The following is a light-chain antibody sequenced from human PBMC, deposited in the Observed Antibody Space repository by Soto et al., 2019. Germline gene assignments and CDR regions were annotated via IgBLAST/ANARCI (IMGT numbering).Light chain of an antibody. CDR1: QDISTN. V-gene: IGKV3-15*01. CDR2: GAS. CDR3: QQYDNWLRT. Sequence: EIVMTQSPATLSVSPGERATLSCRASQDISTNLAWYQQKPGQAPRLLIYGASTRATGSPARFSGSGSGTEFTLTISSLQSEDFAVYYCQQYDNWLRTFGQGTKV. J-gene: IGKJ1*01.